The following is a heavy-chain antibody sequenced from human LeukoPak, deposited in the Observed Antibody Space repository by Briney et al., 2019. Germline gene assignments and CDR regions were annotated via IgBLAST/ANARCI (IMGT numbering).Heavy chain of an antibody. Sequence: GGSLRLSCAASGFTFSSYAMSWVRQAPGKGLEWVSAISGSGGSTYYADSVKGRFTISRDNSKNTLYLQMNSLRAEDTAVYYCARGVYYDRSGYNPFDYWGQGTLVTVSS. D-gene: IGHD3-22*01. V-gene: IGHV3-23*01. CDR3: ARGVYYDRSGYNPFDY. J-gene: IGHJ4*02. CDR1: GFTFSSYA. CDR2: ISGSGGST.